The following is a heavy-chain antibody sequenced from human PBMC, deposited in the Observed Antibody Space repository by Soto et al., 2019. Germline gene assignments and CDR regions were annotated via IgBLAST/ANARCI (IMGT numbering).Heavy chain of an antibody. D-gene: IGHD3-3*01. CDR3: ARMYYDFWSGYYLDY. V-gene: IGHV4-39*01. CDR2: IYYSGST. CDR1: GGSISSSSYY. J-gene: IGHJ4*02. Sequence: SETLSLTCTVSGGSISSSSYYWGWIRQPPGKGLEWIGSIYYSGSTYYNPSLKSRVTISVDTSKNQFSLKLSSVTAADTAVYYCARMYYDFWSGYYLDYWGQGTLVTVSS.